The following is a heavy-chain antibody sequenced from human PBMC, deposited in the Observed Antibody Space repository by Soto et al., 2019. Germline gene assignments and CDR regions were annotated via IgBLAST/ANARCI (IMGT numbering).Heavy chain of an antibody. V-gene: IGHV4-59*01. CDR1: DGSINSYY. J-gene: IGHJ4*02. CDR2: IYHTGST. CDR3: AALGTVYRAVDH. D-gene: IGHD2-8*01. Sequence: SETLSLTCSVSDGSINSYYWTWIRQPPGKRLEWIGYIYHTGSTNYNPSLNNRVTISLDTSKNQVSLTLTSVTAADAAVYYCAALGTVYRAVDHWGQGTLVTVSS.